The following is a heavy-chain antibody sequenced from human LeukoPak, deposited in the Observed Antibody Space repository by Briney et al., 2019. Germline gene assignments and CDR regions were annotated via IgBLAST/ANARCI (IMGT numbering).Heavy chain of an antibody. CDR3: ARGGYSYAKLELDAFDI. V-gene: IGHV3-21*01. CDR1: GFTFSSYS. D-gene: IGHD5-18*01. CDR2: ISSSSSYI. Sequence: GGSLRLSCAASGFTFSSYSMNWVRQAPGKGLEWVSSISSSSSYIYYADSVKGRFTISRDNAKNSLYLQMNSLRAEDTAVYYCARGGYSYAKLELDAFDIWGQGTMVTVSS. J-gene: IGHJ3*02.